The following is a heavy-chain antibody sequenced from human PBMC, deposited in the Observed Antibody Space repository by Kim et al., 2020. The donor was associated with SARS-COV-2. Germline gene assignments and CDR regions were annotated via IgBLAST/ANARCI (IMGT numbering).Heavy chain of an antibody. CDR1: GFTFSGYW. CDR2: IKQDGTEK. V-gene: IGHV3-7*01. J-gene: IGHJ4*02. CDR3: ARIHDSVVASLSNFDY. D-gene: IGHD2-15*01. Sequence: GGSLRLSCAASGFTFSGYWMSWVRQAPGKGLEWVANIKQDGTEKYYVDSVKGRFTISRDNAKNSLYLQMNSLRAEDTAVYYCARIHDSVVASLSNFDYWGQGTLVTVSS.